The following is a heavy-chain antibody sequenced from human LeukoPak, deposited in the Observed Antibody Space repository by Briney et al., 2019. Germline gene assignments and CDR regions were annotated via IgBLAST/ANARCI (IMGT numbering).Heavy chain of an antibody. CDR1: GGTFSSYA. CDR3: ARDLPDIVVVPAASPVDY. V-gene: IGHV1-69*04. J-gene: IGHJ4*02. Sequence: SVKVSCKASGGTFSSYAISWVRQAPGQGLEWMGRIIPILGIANYAQKFQGRVTITADKSTSTAYMELSSLRSDDTAVYYCARDLPDIVVVPAASPVDYWGQGTLVTVSS. D-gene: IGHD2-2*01. CDR2: IIPILGIA.